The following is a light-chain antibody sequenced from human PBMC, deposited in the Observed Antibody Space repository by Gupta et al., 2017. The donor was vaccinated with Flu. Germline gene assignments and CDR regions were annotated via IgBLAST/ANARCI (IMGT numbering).Light chain of an antibody. J-gene: IGKJ4*01. CDR3: QQRKNWPLT. CDR1: QSVGSS. V-gene: IGKV3-11*01. CDR2: DAS. Sequence: GERGTLSCRASQSVGSSLGWYQQKPGQTPRLLMYDASNRASGIPARFSGSGSGTDFTLTISSLEPEDSAVHYCQQRKNWPLTFGGGTKVEIK.